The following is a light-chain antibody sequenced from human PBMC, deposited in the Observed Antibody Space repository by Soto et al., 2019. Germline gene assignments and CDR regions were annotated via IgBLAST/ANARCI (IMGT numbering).Light chain of an antibody. Sequence: EIVLTQSPGTLSLSPGERATLSCRASQSVSSSYLAWYQQKPGQAPRLLIYGASSRATGIPDRFSGSGSGKDFTLTISSLEPEDLEVYYCQNYGSSPPWTCGQGTKVKIK. CDR2: GAS. V-gene: IGKV3-20*01. CDR3: QNYGSSPPWT. CDR1: QSVSSSY. J-gene: IGKJ1*01.